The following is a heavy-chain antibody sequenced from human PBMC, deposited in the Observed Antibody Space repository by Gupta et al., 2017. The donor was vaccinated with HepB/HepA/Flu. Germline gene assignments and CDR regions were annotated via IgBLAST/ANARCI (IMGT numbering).Heavy chain of an antibody. J-gene: IGHJ4*02. CDR3: AKDESDLKKKENFGAEKFVY. V-gene: IGHV3-30*18. CDR2: IAEVGSNK. Sequence: QVQPVESGGGVVEPGRSLRLSCAASGFTFSSYGLQWVRQGPGKGLEWVAVIAEVGSNKYYGDCVKGRFTSSRDNSKNTMYLQMYSLRAEDAAAYYWAKDESDLKKKENFGAEKFVYWGQGTLVTVSS. CDR1: GFTFSSYG. D-gene: IGHD2/OR15-2a*01.